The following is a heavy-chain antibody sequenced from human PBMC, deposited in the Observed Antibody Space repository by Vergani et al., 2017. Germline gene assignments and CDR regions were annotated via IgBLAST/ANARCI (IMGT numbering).Heavy chain of an antibody. CDR1: GFTFSDFS. CDR3: AGDCTSGCCPDNYGMDV. Sequence: EVQLLESGGDLVQPGGSLRLSCAASGFTFSDFSMSWVRQAPGKGLEWVAFIGSSGPYINYADSVKGRFIISRDNTNNSLFLQLRSLRAEDAAVYYCAGDCTSGCCPDNYGMDVWGQGATVTVSS. D-gene: IGHD2-8*01. J-gene: IGHJ6*02. V-gene: IGHV3-21*06. CDR2: IGSSGPYI.